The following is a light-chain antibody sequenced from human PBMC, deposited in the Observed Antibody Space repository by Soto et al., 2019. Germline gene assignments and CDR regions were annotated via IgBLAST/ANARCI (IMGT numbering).Light chain of an antibody. V-gene: IGLV2-14*01. CDR2: EVN. Sequence: QSALTQPDSVSGSPGQSITISCTGSSSDVGAYNYVSWYQQHPGKAPKLMIYEVNNRPSGVSNRFSGSKSGNTASLTISGLQAEDEADYYCTSYTGGSSLYVFGTGTKVTVL. CDR1: SSDVGAYNY. J-gene: IGLJ1*01. CDR3: TSYTGGSSLYV.